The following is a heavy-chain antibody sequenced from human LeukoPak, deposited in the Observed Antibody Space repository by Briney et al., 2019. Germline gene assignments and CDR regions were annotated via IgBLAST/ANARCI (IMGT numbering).Heavy chain of an antibody. CDR3: ARMSSYGDFPDY. CDR2: IYGGSSA. D-gene: IGHD4-17*01. CDR1: GFTVSSNY. V-gene: IGHV3-66*01. Sequence: GGSLRLSCVASGFTVSSNYMGWVRQAQGKGLEWVSIIYGGSSASYADSVKGRFSISRDNSKNTVYLQMNSLRGDDTAVYYCARMSSYGDFPDYWRQGTLVTVSS. J-gene: IGHJ4*02.